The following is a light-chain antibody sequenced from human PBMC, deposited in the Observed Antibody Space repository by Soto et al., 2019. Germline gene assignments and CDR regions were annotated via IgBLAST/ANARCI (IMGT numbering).Light chain of an antibody. J-gene: IGKJ2*01. CDR3: QQSYSTPPT. CDR2: GVF. Sequence: DIQMTQSPSSLSASVGDRVTITCRTSQSISTYLNGYQQKPGKAPKLLIYGVFSLESGVPSRFSGGGSGTDFSLTISSLQPEDFAVYYCQQSYSTPPTFGQGTKVEIK. V-gene: IGKV1-39*01. CDR1: QSISTY.